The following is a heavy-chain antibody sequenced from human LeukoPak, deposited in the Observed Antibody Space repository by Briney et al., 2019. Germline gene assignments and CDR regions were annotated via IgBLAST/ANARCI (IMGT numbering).Heavy chain of an antibody. CDR3: ARAIASSGSRLFDY. Sequence: SETLSLTCTVSGGSISSGDYYWRWIRQPPGKGLEWIGYIYYSGSTYYNPSLKSRVTISLDTSKNQFSLRLTSVTAADTAVYYCARAIASSGSRLFDYWGQGTLVTVSS. CDR2: IYYSGST. D-gene: IGHD3-10*01. J-gene: IGHJ4*02. V-gene: IGHV4-30-4*01. CDR1: GGSISSGDYY.